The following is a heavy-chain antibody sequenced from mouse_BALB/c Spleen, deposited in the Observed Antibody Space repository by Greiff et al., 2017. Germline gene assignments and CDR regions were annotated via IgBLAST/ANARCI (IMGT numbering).Heavy chain of an antibody. V-gene: IGHV5-6-5*01. J-gene: IGHJ1*01. CDR3: ARVGGFYYGSSHWYFDV. CDR1: GFTFSSYA. Sequence: EVMLVESGGGLVKPGGSLKLSCAASGFTFSSYAMSWVRQTPEKRLEWVASISSGGSTYYPDSVKGRFTISRDNARNILYLQMSSLRSEDTAMYYCARVGGFYYGSSHWYFDVWGAGTTVTVSS. CDR2: ISSGGST. D-gene: IGHD1-1*01.